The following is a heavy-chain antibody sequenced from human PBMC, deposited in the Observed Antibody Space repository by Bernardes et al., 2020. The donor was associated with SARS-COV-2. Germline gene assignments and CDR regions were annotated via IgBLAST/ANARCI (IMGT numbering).Heavy chain of an antibody. D-gene: IGHD2-15*01. J-gene: IGHJ4*02. CDR1: GYTFTSDG. V-gene: IGHV1-18*04. CDR2: NSGKKLNT. CDR3: GRDRDQWYLNYLAY. Sequence: ASVKVSCKASGYTFTSDGISWVRQAPGQGLEWIGWNSGKKLNTNYAQKFRGRVTMTADTSTSTAYMELMRLRSDDTAVYFCGRDRDQWYLNYLAYWGQGTL.